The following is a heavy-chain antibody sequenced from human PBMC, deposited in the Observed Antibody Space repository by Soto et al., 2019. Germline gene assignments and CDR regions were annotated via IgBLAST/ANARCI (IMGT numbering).Heavy chain of an antibody. Sequence: SQTLSLTCAISGDSVSSNSAAWNWIRQSPSRGLEWLGRTYYRSKWYDDYAESVKSRITINPDTSKNQFSLQLNSVTPEDTAVYYCTRNSGWHPSGWYDPWGQGTLVTVSS. CDR2: TYYRSKWYD. V-gene: IGHV6-1*01. J-gene: IGHJ5*02. D-gene: IGHD5-12*01. CDR1: GDSVSSNSAA. CDR3: TRNSGWHPSGWYDP.